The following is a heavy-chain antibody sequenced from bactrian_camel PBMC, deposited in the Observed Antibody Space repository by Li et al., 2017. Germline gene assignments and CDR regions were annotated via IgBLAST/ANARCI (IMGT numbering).Heavy chain of an antibody. CDR2: IDITYGVA. V-gene: IGHV3S1*01. J-gene: IGHJ4*01. CDR3: AARWSRCSSDWRDWDY. CDR1: GFACSSNS. Sequence: VQLVESGGDLVQPGGSLKLSCAASGFACSSNSMYWVRQAPGKALEWVSLIDITYGVAFYVDSVKGRFTIFLDNEQNTFYLQMTDLKPEDTSMYYCAARWSRCSSDWRDWDYWGQGTQVTVS. D-gene: IGHD6*01.